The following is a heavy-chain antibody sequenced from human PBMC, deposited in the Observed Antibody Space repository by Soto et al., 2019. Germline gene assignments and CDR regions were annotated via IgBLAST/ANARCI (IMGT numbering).Heavy chain of an antibody. V-gene: IGHV4-31*03. Sequence: SETLSLTCTVSGGSISSGGYYWSWIRQHPGKGLEWIGYIYYSGSTYYNPSLKSRVTISVDTSKNQFSLKLSSVTSDDTAIYYCARAGAAPYYYYGLDIWGQGTTVTVSS. CDR1: GGSISSGGYY. CDR3: ARAGAAPYYYYGLDI. J-gene: IGHJ6*02. D-gene: IGHD3-10*01. CDR2: IYYSGST.